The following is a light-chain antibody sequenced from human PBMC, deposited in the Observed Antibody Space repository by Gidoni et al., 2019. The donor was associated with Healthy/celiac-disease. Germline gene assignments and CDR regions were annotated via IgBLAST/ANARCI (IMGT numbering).Light chain of an antibody. Sequence: DIVMTQSPDSLAVSLGESATINRKSSQSVLYSYNNKNYLAWYQQKPGQPPKLLICWASTRESGVPDRFSGSGSGTDFTLTISSLQAADGAVYFCQQYYSTPYTFGQGTKLEIK. CDR3: QQYYSTPYT. CDR1: QSVLYSYNNKNY. J-gene: IGKJ2*01. V-gene: IGKV4-1*01. CDR2: WAS.